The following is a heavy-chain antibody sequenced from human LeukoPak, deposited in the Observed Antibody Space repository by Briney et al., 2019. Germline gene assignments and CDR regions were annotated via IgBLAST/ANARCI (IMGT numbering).Heavy chain of an antibody. J-gene: IGHJ3*02. CDR1: GYTFTSYG. Sequence: ASVKVSCRASGYTFTSYGITWVRQAPGQGLEWMGWISAYRGNTNYAQKLQGRVTMTTDTSTSAAYMELSSLRSEDTAVYYCASLYGYYDSSGYPDPTDAFDIWGQGTMVTVSS. V-gene: IGHV1-18*01. CDR2: ISAYRGNT. D-gene: IGHD3-22*01. CDR3: ASLYGYYDSSGYPDPTDAFDI.